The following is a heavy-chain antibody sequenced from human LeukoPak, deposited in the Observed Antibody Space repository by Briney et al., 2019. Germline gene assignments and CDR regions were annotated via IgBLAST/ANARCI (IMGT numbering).Heavy chain of an antibody. CDR2: IYYSGST. D-gene: IGHD3-3*01. V-gene: IGHV4-39*01. Sequence: SETLSLTCTVSGGSISSSSYYWGWIRQPPGKGLEWIGSIYYSGSTYYNPSLKSRVTISVDTSKNQFSLKLSSVTAADTAVYYCAITIFGVALGSTDALDIWGQGTMVTVSS. CDR1: GGSISSSSYY. CDR3: AITIFGVALGSTDALDI. J-gene: IGHJ3*02.